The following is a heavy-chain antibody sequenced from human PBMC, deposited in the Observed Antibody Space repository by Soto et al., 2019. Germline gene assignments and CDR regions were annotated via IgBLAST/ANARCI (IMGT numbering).Heavy chain of an antibody. CDR2: IDPSDSYT. CDR3: ALTYYDILTGYYLDY. J-gene: IGHJ4*02. V-gene: IGHV5-10-1*01. Sequence: GESLKISCKGSGYSLTSYWISWVRQMPGKGLEWMGRIDPSDSYTNYSPSFQGHVTISADKSISTAYPQWSSLKASDTAMYYCALTYYDILTGYYLDYWGRGTLVTVSS. D-gene: IGHD3-9*01. CDR1: GYSLTSYW.